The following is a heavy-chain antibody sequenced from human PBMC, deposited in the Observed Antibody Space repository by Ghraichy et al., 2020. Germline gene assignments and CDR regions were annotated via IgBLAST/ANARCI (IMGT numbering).Heavy chain of an antibody. V-gene: IGHV1-18*04. CDR2: ISGYTADT. Sequence: ASVKVSCKAYGYTFTSYGISWVRQAPGQGLEWVGWISGYTADTQYAQKFQGRVTMTTDTSTSTAYMELRSLISDDTAVYYCARDGTSSWYIYWGQGTLVTVSS. CDR1: GYTFTSYG. J-gene: IGHJ4*02. CDR3: ARDGTSSWYIY. D-gene: IGHD6-13*01.